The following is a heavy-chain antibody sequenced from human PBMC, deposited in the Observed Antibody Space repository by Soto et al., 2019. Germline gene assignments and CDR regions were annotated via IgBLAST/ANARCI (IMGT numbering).Heavy chain of an antibody. Sequence: SETLSLTCTVSGGSISSYYWSWIRQPPGKGLEWIGYIYYSGSTNYNPSLKSRVTISVDTSKNQFSLKLSSVTAADTAVYYCARHGSGYSSGDYWGQGTLVTVSS. V-gene: IGHV4-59*08. CDR2: IYYSGST. D-gene: IGHD6-25*01. J-gene: IGHJ4*02. CDR1: GGSISSYY. CDR3: ARHGSGYSSGDY.